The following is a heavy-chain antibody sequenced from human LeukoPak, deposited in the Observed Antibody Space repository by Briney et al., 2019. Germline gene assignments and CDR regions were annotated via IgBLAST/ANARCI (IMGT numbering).Heavy chain of an antibody. J-gene: IGHJ4*02. V-gene: IGHV4-59*01. D-gene: IGHD6-19*01. CDR2: IYYSGST. CDR3: ARDNGWYCFDY. CDR1: GGSISSYY. Sequence: PSETLSLTCTVSGGSISSYYWSWIRQPPGKGLEWIGYIYYSGSTNYNPSLKSRVTISVDTSKNQFSLKLSSVTAADTAVYYCARDNGWYCFDYLGQGTLVTVSS.